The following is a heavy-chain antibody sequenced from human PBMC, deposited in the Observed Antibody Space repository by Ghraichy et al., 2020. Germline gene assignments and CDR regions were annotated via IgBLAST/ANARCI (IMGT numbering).Heavy chain of an antibody. J-gene: IGHJ5*02. V-gene: IGHV4-34*01. CDR3: ASECSSTRCLRGMGWFDP. CDR2: INHSGST. CDR1: GGSFSGYY. D-gene: IGHD2-2*01. Sequence: SETLSLTCAVYGGSFSGYYWSWIRQPPGKGLEWIGEINHSGSTNYNPSLKSRVTISVDTSKNQFSLKLSAVTAADTAVYYCASECSSTRCLRGMGWFDPWGQGTLVTVSS.